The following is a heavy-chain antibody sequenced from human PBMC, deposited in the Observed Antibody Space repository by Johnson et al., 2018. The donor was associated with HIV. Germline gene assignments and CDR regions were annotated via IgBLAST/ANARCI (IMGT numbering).Heavy chain of an antibody. V-gene: IGHV3-20*04. J-gene: IGHJ3*01. CDR1: GFTFDDYG. Sequence: MLLVESGGGVVRPGGSLRLSCAASGFTFDDYGMSWVRQAPGKGLEWVSGISWNSGSIGYADSVKGRFTISRDNAKNSLYLQMSSLRAEDTALYYCARGSSGSFDLWGRGTMVTVSS. D-gene: IGHD6-6*01. CDR2: ISWNSGSI. CDR3: ARGSSGSFDL.